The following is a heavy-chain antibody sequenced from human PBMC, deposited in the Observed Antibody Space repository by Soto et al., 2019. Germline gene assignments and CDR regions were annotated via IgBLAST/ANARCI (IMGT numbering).Heavy chain of an antibody. CDR2: IKQDGSVR. CDR1: GFTFSNYW. Sequence: EVQVVESGGGLVQPGGSLRLSCAASGFTFSNYWMKWVRQAPGKGLEWVADIKQDGSVRSYVDSVKGRFTISRDNAKNSLYLQMDSLRAEDTAVYYCVRSVTRESVWGKGATVTVSS. D-gene: IGHD2-2*01. CDR3: VRSVTRESV. V-gene: IGHV3-7*05. J-gene: IGHJ6*04.